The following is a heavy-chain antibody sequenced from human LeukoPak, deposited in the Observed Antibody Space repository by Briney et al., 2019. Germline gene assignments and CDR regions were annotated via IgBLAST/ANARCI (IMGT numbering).Heavy chain of an antibody. J-gene: IGHJ4*02. CDR3: ATTPRTL. Sequence: GGSLRLSCAASGFTFSSYAMTWVRQAPGKGLEWVSSISTSGGYTNYAASVKGRFTISGDNSKNTLYLQMNSLRAKDTAVYYCATTPRTLWGQGTLVTVSS. V-gene: IGHV3-23*01. CDR2: ISTSGGYT. D-gene: IGHD2-2*01. CDR1: GFTFSSYA.